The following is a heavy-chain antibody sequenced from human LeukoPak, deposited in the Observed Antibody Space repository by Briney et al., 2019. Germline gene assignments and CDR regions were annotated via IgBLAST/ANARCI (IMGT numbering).Heavy chain of an antibody. CDR3: ARDRGGRDGYKSPSDY. CDR1: GGSINNYY. Sequence: SETLSLTCTVSGGSINNYYWGWIRQPPGKGLEWIGYIYYSGSTNYNPSLKSRVTISVDTSKNHFSLQLSSVTAADTAVYYCARDRGGRDGYKSPSDYWGQGTLVTVSS. CDR2: IYYSGST. D-gene: IGHD5-24*01. V-gene: IGHV4-59*01. J-gene: IGHJ4*02.